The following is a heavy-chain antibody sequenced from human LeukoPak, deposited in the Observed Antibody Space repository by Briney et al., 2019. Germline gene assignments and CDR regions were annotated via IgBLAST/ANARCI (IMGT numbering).Heavy chain of an antibody. V-gene: IGHV3-23*01. CDR1: GFTFSSYW. CDR2: ISGSGGST. J-gene: IGHJ4*02. D-gene: IGHD6-19*01. CDR3: AKSPNIAVIEDY. Sequence: SGGSLRLSCAASGFTFSSYWMSWVRQAPGKGLEWVSAISGSGGSTYYADSVKGRFTISRDNSKNTLYLQMNSLRAEDTAVYYCAKSPNIAVIEDYWGQGTLVTVSS.